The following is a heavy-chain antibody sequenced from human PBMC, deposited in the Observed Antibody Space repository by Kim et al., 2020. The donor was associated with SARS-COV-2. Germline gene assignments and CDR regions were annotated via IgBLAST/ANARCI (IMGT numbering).Heavy chain of an antibody. V-gene: IGHV3-23*01. J-gene: IGHJ4*01. CDR2: IGAGDGKT. D-gene: IGHD5-18*01. CDR3: ANGYSSSYPHGQYEY. Sequence: GGSLRLSCAASGFTFSSYVMCWVRQPPGKGLAWVSCIGAGDGKTYYADSVKGRFTISRDNSESTVHLQMNSLRAEDTAVYYCANGYSSSYPHGQYEYWG. CDR1: GFTFSSYV.